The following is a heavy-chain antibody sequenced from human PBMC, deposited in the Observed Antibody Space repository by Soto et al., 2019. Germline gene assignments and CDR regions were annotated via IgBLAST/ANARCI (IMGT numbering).Heavy chain of an antibody. V-gene: IGHV4-34*01. D-gene: IGHD2-2*01. CDR1: GFTFSSYA. Sequence: PGGSLRLSCAASGFTFSSYAMSWVRQAPGKGLEWIGEINHSGSTNYNPSLKSRVTISVDTSKNQFSLKLSSVTAADTAVYYCARGRNVVVPAAINFYYYYYMDVWGKGTTVTVSS. CDR2: INHSGST. J-gene: IGHJ6*03. CDR3: ARGRNVVVPAAINFYYYYYMDV.